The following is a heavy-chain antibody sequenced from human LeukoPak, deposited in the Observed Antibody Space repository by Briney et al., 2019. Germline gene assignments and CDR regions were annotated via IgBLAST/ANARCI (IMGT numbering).Heavy chain of an antibody. CDR1: GGSYSGYY. V-gene: IGHV4-34*01. CDR3: ARVLYYYYYMDV. CDR2: INHSGST. J-gene: IGHJ6*03. Sequence: SETLSLTCAVYGGSYSGYYWSWIRQRPGKGLEWIGEINHSGSTNYNPSLKSRVTISVDTSKNQFSLKLSSVTAADTAVYYCARVLYYYYYMDVWGKGTTVTVSS.